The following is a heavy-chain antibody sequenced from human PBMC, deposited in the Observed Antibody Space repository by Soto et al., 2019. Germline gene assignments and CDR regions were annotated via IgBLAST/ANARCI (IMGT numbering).Heavy chain of an antibody. Sequence: RASVKVSCKASGGTFSSYAISWVRQAPGQGLEWMGGIIPIFGTANYAQKFQGRVTITADKSTSTAYMELSSLRSEDTAVYYCASGRDGSLFDYWGQGTLVTVSS. J-gene: IGHJ4*02. D-gene: IGHD2-15*01. CDR3: ASGRDGSLFDY. CDR2: IIPIFGTA. V-gene: IGHV1-69*06. CDR1: GGTFSSYA.